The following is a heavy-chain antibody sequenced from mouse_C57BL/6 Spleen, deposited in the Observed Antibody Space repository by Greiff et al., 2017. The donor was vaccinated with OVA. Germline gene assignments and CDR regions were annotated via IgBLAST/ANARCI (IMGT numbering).Heavy chain of an antibody. CDR1: GYTFTSYW. CDR2: INPSNGGT. CDR3: ARNYGSDWYFDV. J-gene: IGHJ1*03. D-gene: IGHD2-2*01. V-gene: IGHV1-53*01. Sequence: QVQLQQPGPDLVKPGPSVKLSCKASGYTFTSYWMHWVKQTPGQGLEWIGNINPSNGGTNYNEKFKSKATLTVAKPSSTAYMQLSILTSEDAAVYYCARNYGSDWYFDVWGTGTTVTVSS.